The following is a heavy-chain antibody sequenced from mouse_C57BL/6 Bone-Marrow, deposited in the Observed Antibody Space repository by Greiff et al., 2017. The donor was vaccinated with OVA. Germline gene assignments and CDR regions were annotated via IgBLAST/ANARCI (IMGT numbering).Heavy chain of an antibody. CDR1: GYTFTSYW. CDR3: ARRVTTVVAPYWYFDV. CDR2: IDPSDSYT. Sequence: QVQLQQPGAELVMPGASVKLSCKASGYTFTSYWMHWVKQRPGQGLEWIGEIDPSDSYTNYNQKFKGKSTLTVDKSSSTAYMQLSSLTSEDSAVYDCARRVTTVVAPYWYFDVWGTGTTVTVSS. J-gene: IGHJ1*03. D-gene: IGHD1-1*01. V-gene: IGHV1-69*01.